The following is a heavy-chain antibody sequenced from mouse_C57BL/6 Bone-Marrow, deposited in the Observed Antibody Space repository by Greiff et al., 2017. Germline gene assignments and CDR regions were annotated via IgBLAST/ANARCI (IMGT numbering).Heavy chain of an antibody. V-gene: IGHV1-80*01. Sequence: QVQLQQSGAELVKPGASVKISCKASGYAFSSYWMNWVKQRPGKGLEWIGQIYHGDGDTNYNGKFKGKATLTADKSSSTAYMQLSSLTSEDSAVYFCARSYYNWYFDVWGTGTTVTVSS. CDR2: IYHGDGDT. CDR3: ARSYYNWYFDV. D-gene: IGHD2-12*01. J-gene: IGHJ1*03. CDR1: GYAFSSYW.